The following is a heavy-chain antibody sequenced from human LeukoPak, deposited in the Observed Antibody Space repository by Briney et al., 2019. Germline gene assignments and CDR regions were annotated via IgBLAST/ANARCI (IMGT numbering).Heavy chain of an antibody. CDR3: AKVLVGATRGAFDI. Sequence: GGSLRLSCAASGFTFSSYAMTWVRQAPGKGLEWVSTISGSGGSTYYADSVKGRFTISRDNSKNTLYLQMNSLRAEDTAVYYCAKVLVGATRGAFDIWGQGTMVTVSS. CDR2: ISGSGGST. CDR1: GFTFSSYA. D-gene: IGHD1-26*01. J-gene: IGHJ3*02. V-gene: IGHV3-23*01.